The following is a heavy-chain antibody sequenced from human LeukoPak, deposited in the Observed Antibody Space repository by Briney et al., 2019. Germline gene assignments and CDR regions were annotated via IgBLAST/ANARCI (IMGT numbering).Heavy chain of an antibody. V-gene: IGHV3-7*04. Sequence: GGSLRLSCAASEFTFNRYWMSWVRQAPGKGLEWVANIKHDGSEAHYVDSVKGRFTISRDNAKNSLSLQMNSLNVDDTGVYFVSRDALFGSGRTHLDFWSQGTLVSVSS. CDR1: EFTFNRYW. D-gene: IGHD3-10*01. CDR3: SRDALFGSGRTHLDF. CDR2: IKHDGSEA. J-gene: IGHJ4*02.